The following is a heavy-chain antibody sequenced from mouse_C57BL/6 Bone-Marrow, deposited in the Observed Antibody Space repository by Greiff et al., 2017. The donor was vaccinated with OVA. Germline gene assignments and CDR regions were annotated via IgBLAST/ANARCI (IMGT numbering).Heavy chain of an antibody. CDR1: GYTFTSYW. Sequence: QVQLQQPGAELVMPGASVKLSCKASGYTFTSYWMHWVKQRPGQGLEWIGEIDPSDSYTNYNQKFKVKSTLTVDKSSSTAYMQLSSLTSEDSAVYYCARGGDYDYFDYWGQGTTLTVSS. V-gene: IGHV1-69*01. J-gene: IGHJ2*01. D-gene: IGHD2-4*01. CDR2: IDPSDSYT. CDR3: ARGGDYDYFDY.